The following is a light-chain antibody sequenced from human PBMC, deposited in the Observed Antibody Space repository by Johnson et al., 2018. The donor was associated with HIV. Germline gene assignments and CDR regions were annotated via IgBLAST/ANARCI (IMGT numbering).Light chain of an antibody. CDR3: ETWDRSLSGV. CDR1: SSNIGNNY. J-gene: IGLJ1*01. CDR2: ETT. Sequence: QSVLTQPPSVSAAPGQKVTISCSGSSSNIGNNYISWYKQLPGTAPKLLIYETTKRPSGIPDRFSGSRSGTSATLGITGLPTGDEADYDCETWDRSLSGVFGTGTKFSVL. V-gene: IGLV1-51*02.